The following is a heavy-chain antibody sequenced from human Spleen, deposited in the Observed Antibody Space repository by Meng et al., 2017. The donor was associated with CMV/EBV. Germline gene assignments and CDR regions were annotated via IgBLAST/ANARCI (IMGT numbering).Heavy chain of an antibody. CDR1: GYTFSGYD. D-gene: IGHD5-12*01. V-gene: IGHV1-2*02. CDR3: ASASHDYLRGSGNLDS. CDR2: INPNIGAI. J-gene: IGHJ4*02. Sequence: ASVKVSCKASGYTFSGYDMQWVRQAPGQGLEWMGWINPNIGAINYAQKFKDRVTLTRDTSISTAYMELSGLRSDDTAVYYCASASHDYLRGSGNLDSWGQGTLVTVSS.